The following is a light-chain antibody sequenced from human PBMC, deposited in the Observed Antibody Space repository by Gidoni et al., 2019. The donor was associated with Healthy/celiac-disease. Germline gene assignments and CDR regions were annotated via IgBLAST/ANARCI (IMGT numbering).Light chain of an antibody. CDR3: QQYGSSPQT. J-gene: IGKJ1*01. Sequence: EIVLTQSPGTLSLSPGERATLSCRARQSVSSSYLAWYQQKPGQAPRLLIHGASSRATGIPDRFSGSGSGTDFTLTISRLEPEDFAVYYCQQYGSSPQTFGQGTKVEIE. CDR1: QSVSSSY. V-gene: IGKV3-20*01. CDR2: GAS.